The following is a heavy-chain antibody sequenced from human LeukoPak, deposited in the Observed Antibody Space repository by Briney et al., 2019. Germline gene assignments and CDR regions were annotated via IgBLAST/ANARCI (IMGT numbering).Heavy chain of an antibody. CDR3: AAELYSGTYGRCCSFAF. CDR2: IIVGSGKK. CDR1: GFTFSNSA. Sequence: VASVKVSCTASGFTFSNSAIQWVRQARGQRLEWIGWIIVGSGKKHYAQNIKERITINRDMSTNTAYMELSSLRPEDTAVYYCAAELYSGTYGRCCSFAFWGQGTLVTVSS. V-gene: IGHV1-58*02. D-gene: IGHD1-26*01. J-gene: IGHJ4*02.